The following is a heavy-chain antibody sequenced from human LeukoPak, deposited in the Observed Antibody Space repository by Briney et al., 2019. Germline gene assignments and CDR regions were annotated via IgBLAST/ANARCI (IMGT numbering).Heavy chain of an antibody. V-gene: IGHV3-30*18. D-gene: IGHD6-13*01. J-gene: IGHJ4*02. CDR2: ISYDGSNK. Sequence: PGGSLRLSCAASGFTFSSYGMHWVRQAPGKGLEWVAVISYDGSNKYYADSVKGRFTISRDNSKNTLYLQMNSLRAEDTAVYYCAKDLGDIAAAGTGEFGYFDYWGQGTLVTVSS. CDR3: AKDLGDIAAAGTGEFGYFDY. CDR1: GFTFSSYG.